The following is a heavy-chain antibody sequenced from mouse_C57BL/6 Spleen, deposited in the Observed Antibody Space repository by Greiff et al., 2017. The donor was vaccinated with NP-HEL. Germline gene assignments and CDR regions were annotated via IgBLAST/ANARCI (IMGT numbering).Heavy chain of an antibody. Sequence: QVQLQQSGAELVKPGASVMISCKASGYAFSSYWMNWVKQRPGKGLERIGQIYPGDGDTNYNGKFKGKATLTADKSSSTAYMQLSSLTSEDSAVYFCARWLTGTWYFDVWGTGTTVTVSS. CDR1: GYAFSSYW. V-gene: IGHV1-80*01. CDR2: IYPGDGDT. J-gene: IGHJ1*03. D-gene: IGHD4-1*01. CDR3: ARWLTGTWYFDV.